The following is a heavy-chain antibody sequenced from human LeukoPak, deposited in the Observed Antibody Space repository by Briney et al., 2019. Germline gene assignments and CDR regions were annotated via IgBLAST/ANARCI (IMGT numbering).Heavy chain of an antibody. D-gene: IGHD3-10*01. Sequence: PSETLSLTCTVSGGSVTYTNYYWGWIRQPPGKGLQWIGVIYYNGKTYYNPSLKSRVTISVDTSKNQFSLKLSSVTAADTAVYYCVITMVRGVYDYWGQGTLVTVSS. J-gene: IGHJ4*02. CDR3: VITMVRGVYDY. CDR2: IYYNGKT. CDR1: GGSVTYTNYY. V-gene: IGHV4-39*07.